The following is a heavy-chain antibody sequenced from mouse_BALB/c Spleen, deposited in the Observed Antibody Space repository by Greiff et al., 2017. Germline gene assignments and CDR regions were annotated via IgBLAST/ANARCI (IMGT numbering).Heavy chain of an antibody. CDR3: ASGDYDDWFAY. CDR1: GYSITSDYA. Sequence: DVKLVESGPGLVKPSQSLSLTCTVTGYSITSDYAWNWIRQFPGNKLEWMGYISYSGSTSYNPSLKSRISITRDTSKNQFFLQLNSVTTEDTATYYCASGDYDDWFAYWGQGTLVTVSA. J-gene: IGHJ3*01. CDR2: ISYSGST. D-gene: IGHD2-4*01. V-gene: IGHV3-2*02.